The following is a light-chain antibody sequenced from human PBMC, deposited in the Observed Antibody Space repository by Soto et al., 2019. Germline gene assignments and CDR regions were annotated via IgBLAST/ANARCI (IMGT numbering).Light chain of an antibody. Sequence: QSVLTQPPSASGTPGQRVTISCSGSSSSIGTNSVYWYQQRPGTAPKLLIYRNNQRPSGVPDRFSGSKSGTSASLAISGLRSEDEADYYCASWDDSLSGYVFGTGTKVTVL. CDR3: ASWDDSLSGYV. CDR2: RNN. V-gene: IGLV1-47*01. J-gene: IGLJ1*01. CDR1: SSSIGTNS.